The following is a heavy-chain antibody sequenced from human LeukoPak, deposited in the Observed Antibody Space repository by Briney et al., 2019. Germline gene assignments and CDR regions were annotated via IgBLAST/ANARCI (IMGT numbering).Heavy chain of an antibody. D-gene: IGHD1-1*01. CDR2: MYHSGST. J-gene: IGHJ4*02. CDR1: GYSITSGYY. V-gene: IGHV4-38-2*02. CDR3: ARAQYQNWYGKFDY. Sequence: PSETLSLTCTVSGYSITSGYYWGWIRQPPGKGLEWIRSMYHSGSTYYNPSLKSRVTISVDTTKNQFSLKLSSVTAADTAVYYCARAQYQNWYGKFDYRGQGTPVTVSS.